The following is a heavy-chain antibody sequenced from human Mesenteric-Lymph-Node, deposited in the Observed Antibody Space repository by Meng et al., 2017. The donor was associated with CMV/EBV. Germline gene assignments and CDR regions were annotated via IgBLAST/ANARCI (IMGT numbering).Heavy chain of an antibody. J-gene: IGHJ4*02. CDR3: ARGGRYSSTPGDFDY. CDR1: GGAIGRGVYY. CDR2: IYYSGST. D-gene: IGHD6-13*01. V-gene: IGHV4-31*02. Sequence: GGAIGRGVYYWSWISQHPGKGLEWIGYIYYSGSTYYHPSLKSRVTISVDTSKNQFSLKLSSVTAADTAVYYCARGGRYSSTPGDFDYWGQGTLVTVSS.